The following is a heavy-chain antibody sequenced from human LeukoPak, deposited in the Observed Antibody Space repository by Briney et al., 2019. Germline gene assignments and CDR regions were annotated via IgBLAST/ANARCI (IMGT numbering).Heavy chain of an antibody. CDR2: ISYDGSNK. Sequence: GGSLRLSCAASGFTFSSYGMHWVRQAPGKGVEWVAVISYDGSNKYYADSVKGRFTISRDNSKNTLYLQMNSLRAEDTAVYYCRGIGPTVRTSDYWGQGTLVTVSS. CDR1: GFTFSSYG. V-gene: IGHV3-30*03. CDR3: RGIGPTVRTSDY. D-gene: IGHD4-17*01. J-gene: IGHJ4*02.